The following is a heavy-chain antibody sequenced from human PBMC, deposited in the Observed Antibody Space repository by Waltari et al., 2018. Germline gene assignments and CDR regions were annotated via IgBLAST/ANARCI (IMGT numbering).Heavy chain of an antibody. V-gene: IGHV3-30*03. D-gene: IGHD2-8*02. CDR1: GFTFSSSG. CDR3: ASCTGGNCYYYGFDV. J-gene: IGHJ6*02. Sequence: QVQLVESGGGVVQPGRSLRLSCAASGFTFSSSGMHWVRQTPGRGVEWVAVISSDGSRKSYADSGKGRFSISRDNSKNSLSLEMNSLRPEDTAVYYCASCTGGNCYYYGFDVWGQGTTVTVSS. CDR2: ISSDGSRK.